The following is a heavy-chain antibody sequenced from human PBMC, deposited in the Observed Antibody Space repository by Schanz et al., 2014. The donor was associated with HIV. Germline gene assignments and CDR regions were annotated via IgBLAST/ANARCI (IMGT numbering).Heavy chain of an antibody. Sequence: QVQLVQSGAEVKKPGSSVKVSCKASGYTFTGYYLHWVRQAPGQGLEWMGGIVPIFGTTNYAQRFQGRVSITADESTSTAYMELSGLRSEDTAVYYCTRAYCGADCSRFYYYGTDVWGQGTTVTVSS. CDR2: IVPIFGTT. V-gene: IGHV1-69*01. J-gene: IGHJ6*02. CDR3: TRAYCGADCSRFYYYGTDV. CDR1: GYTFTGYY. D-gene: IGHD2-21*02.